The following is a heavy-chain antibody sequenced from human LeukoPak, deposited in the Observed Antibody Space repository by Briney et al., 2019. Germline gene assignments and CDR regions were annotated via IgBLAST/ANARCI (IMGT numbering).Heavy chain of an antibody. J-gene: IGHJ6*03. Sequence: GGSLRLSCAASGFTFSSYAMNWVRQAPGKGLEWVSSISSSSGYIFYADSVKGRFTISRDNSKKIVYLQMDSLRVDDTAVYYCARGGYQPYYYMDVWGTGTTVTVSS. CDR3: ARGGYQPYYYMDV. CDR1: GFTFSSYA. V-gene: IGHV3-21*01. CDR2: ISSSSGYI. D-gene: IGHD2-2*01.